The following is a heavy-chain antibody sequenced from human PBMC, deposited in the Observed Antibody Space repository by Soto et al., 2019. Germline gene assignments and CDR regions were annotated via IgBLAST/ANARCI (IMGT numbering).Heavy chain of an antibody. CDR2: ISSSGGNT. Sequence: GGSLRLSCAASGFSFSTYTMSWVRQAPGKGLEWVSGISSSGGNTYYSDSVKGRFTISRDNSKDALFLQMNRLGAEDTALYFCAKGLRTGVEPTYFDYWGQGNLVTVSS. V-gene: IGHV3-23*01. CDR3: AKGLRTGVEPTYFDY. J-gene: IGHJ4*02. CDR1: GFSFSTYT. D-gene: IGHD3-3*01.